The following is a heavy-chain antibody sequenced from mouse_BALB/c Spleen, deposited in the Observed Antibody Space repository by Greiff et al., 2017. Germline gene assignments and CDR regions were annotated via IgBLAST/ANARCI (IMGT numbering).Heavy chain of an antibody. CDR2: ISNLAYST. V-gene: IGHV5-15*02. CDR3: ARYKGGEIFFGY. D-gene: IGHD1-3*01. CDR1: GFTFSDYG. J-gene: IGHJ2*01. Sequence: EVMLVESGGGLVQPGGSRKLSCAASGFTFSDYGMAWVRQAPGKGPEWVAFISNLAYSTYYADTMTGRFTISRENAKNTLYLEMSSLRSEDTAMYYCARYKGGEIFFGYWGQGTTLTVSS.